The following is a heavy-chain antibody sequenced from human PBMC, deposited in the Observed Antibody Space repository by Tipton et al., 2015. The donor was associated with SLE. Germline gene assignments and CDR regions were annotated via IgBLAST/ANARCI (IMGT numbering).Heavy chain of an antibody. CDR3: ARETGTYYSTWFDS. Sequence: TLSLTCSVSGASMSSGSYSWPWIRQPAGKALQWLGHIDSSGNTYYNPSLRSRVSISVDVSRNQFSLTLNSVTAADTATYSCARETGTYYSTWFDSWGQGTLVTVSS. D-gene: IGHD1-26*01. CDR1: GASMSSGSYS. J-gene: IGHJ5*01. V-gene: IGHV4-61*09. CDR2: IDSSGNT.